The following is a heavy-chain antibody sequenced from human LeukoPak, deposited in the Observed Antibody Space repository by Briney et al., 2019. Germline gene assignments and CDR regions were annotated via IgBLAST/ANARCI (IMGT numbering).Heavy chain of an antibody. D-gene: IGHD2-2*01. V-gene: IGHV1-18*01. Sequence: ASVKVSCKASGYTFTSYGISWVRQAPGQGLEWMGRISAYNGNTNYAQKFKGRVTMTTDTLTTTAHMELRSLRSDDTAVYYCAREGEGVPGAMSWFQYYYYYMDVWGKGTTVIVSS. J-gene: IGHJ6*03. CDR3: AREGEGVPGAMSWFQYYYYYMDV. CDR1: GYTFTSYG. CDR2: ISAYNGNT.